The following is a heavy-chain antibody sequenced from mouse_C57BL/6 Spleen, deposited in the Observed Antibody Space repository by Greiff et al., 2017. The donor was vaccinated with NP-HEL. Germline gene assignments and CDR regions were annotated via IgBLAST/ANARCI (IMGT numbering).Heavy chain of an antibody. CDR2: INPGSGGT. Sequence: VQRVESGAELVRPGTSVKVSCKASGYAFTNYLIEWVKQRPGQGLEWIGVINPGSGGTNYNEKFKGKGTLTADKSSSTAYMQLSSLTSEDSAVYFCARSYYGSSYGGNFDVWGTGTTVTVSS. J-gene: IGHJ1*03. CDR1: GYAFTNYL. V-gene: IGHV1-54*01. CDR3: ARSYYGSSYGGNFDV. D-gene: IGHD1-1*01.